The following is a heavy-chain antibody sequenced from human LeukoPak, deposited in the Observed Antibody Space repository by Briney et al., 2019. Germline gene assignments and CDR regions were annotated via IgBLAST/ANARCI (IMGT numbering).Heavy chain of an antibody. CDR1: GYTFTSYY. D-gene: IGHD2-15*01. J-gene: IGHJ3*02. CDR2: INPSGGST. CDR3: ARVGGEGYCSGGSCDDAFDI. V-gene: IGHV1-46*03. Sequence: GASVKVSCKASGYTFTSYYMHWVRQPPGQGLELMGIINPSGGSTSYAQKFQGRVTMTRDTSTSTVYMELSSLRSEDTAVYYCARVGGEGYCSGGSCDDAFDIWGQGTMVTVSS.